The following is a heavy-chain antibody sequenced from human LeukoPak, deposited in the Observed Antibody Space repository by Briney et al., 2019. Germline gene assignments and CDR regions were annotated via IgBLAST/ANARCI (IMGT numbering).Heavy chain of an antibody. Sequence: PSEALSLTCAVYGGSFSGYYWSWIRQPPGKGLEWIGEINPSGSTNYNPSLKSRVTISVDTSQNQFSLKLSSVTAADTAVYYCARSPVSDSSGREPFDIWGQGTMVTVSS. CDR2: INPSGST. CDR1: GGSFSGYY. J-gene: IGHJ3*02. D-gene: IGHD3-22*01. CDR3: ARSPVSDSSGREPFDI. V-gene: IGHV4-34*01.